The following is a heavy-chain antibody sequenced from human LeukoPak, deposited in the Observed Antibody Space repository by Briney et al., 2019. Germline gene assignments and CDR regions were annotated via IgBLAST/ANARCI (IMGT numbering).Heavy chain of an antibody. CDR3: AKDKGYGDSRSAMDV. D-gene: IGHD4-17*01. Sequence: GWSRRRSCAASGLTFDDYAMYWVRQVPGKGLWWISDINWNSGRIAYADAVKGRVTISGDNAKNSLYLQMNSLRAEDTALYYCAKDKGYGDSRSAMDVWGQGTTVTVSS. J-gene: IGHJ6*02. CDR2: INWNSGRI. CDR1: GLTFDDYA. V-gene: IGHV3-9*01.